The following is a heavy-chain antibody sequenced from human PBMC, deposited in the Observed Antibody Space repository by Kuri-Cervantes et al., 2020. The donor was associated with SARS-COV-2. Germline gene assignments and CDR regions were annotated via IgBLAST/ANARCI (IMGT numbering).Heavy chain of an antibody. CDR1: GGSISGYY. J-gene: IGHJ5*02. V-gene: IGHV4-34*01. CDR3: AREGQDPGELLRWFDP. Sequence: GSLRLSCTVSGGSISGYYWSWIRQLPGKGLEWIGEINHSGSTNYNPSLKSRVTISVDTSKNQFSLKLSSVTAADTAVYYCAREGQDPGELLRWFDPWGQGTLVTVSS. CDR2: INHSGST. D-gene: IGHD3-10*01.